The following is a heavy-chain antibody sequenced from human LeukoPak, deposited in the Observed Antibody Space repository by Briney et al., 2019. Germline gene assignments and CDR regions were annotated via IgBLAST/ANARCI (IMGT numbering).Heavy chain of an antibody. V-gene: IGHV5-51*01. CDR3: AMTYYYDSSGYTLFDY. Sequence: GESLKISCKGSGYSFTSYWIGWVRQRPGKGLEWMGIIYPGDSDTRYSPSFQGQVTISADKSISTAYLQWSSLKASDTAMYYCAMTYYYDSSGYTLFDYWGQGTLVTVSS. CDR1: GYSFTSYW. CDR2: IYPGDSDT. D-gene: IGHD3-22*01. J-gene: IGHJ4*02.